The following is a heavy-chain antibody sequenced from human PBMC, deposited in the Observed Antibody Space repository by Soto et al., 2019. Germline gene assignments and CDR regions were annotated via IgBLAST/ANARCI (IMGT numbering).Heavy chain of an antibody. CDR3: ARDGTYNWV. CDR2: IYSGGAT. V-gene: IGHV3-66*01. CDR1: GFTVSNNY. Sequence: EVQLVESGGGLVQPGGSLRLSCAASGFTVSNNYMRWVRQAPGKGLEWVSLIYSGGATYYADSGKGRFTISRDNSKNTLYLPMNSLRAEDTAVYYCARDGTYNWVGGQGILVTVSS. J-gene: IGHJ4*02. D-gene: IGHD1-1*01.